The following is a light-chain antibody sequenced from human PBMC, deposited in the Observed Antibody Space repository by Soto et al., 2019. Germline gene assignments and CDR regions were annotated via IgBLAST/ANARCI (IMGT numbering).Light chain of an antibody. Sequence: DIVLTQSPATLSLSPGERATLSCRASQSIRSYLAWYQQKPGQAPRLLIYDASNRATGIPARFSGSGSGTDFTLTISSLEPEDFAVYYCQQRSNWQGATFGGGTKVEIK. CDR2: DAS. V-gene: IGKV3-11*01. J-gene: IGKJ4*01. CDR1: QSIRSY. CDR3: QQRSNWQGAT.